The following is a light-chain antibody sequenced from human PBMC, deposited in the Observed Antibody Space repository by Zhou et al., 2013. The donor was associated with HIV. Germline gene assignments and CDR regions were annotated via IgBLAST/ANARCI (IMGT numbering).Light chain of an antibody. V-gene: IGKV3-20*01. CDR1: QSVARND. Sequence: EIVMTQSPATLSVSPGERATLSCRASQSVARNDLAWYQQKPGQAPRLLIYAASNRPTGIPDRFSGSGSGTDFTLTISRLEPEDSAIYYCQQYGNSPLYTFGQGTKLEIK. CDR2: AAS. CDR3: QQYGNSPLYT. J-gene: IGKJ2*01.